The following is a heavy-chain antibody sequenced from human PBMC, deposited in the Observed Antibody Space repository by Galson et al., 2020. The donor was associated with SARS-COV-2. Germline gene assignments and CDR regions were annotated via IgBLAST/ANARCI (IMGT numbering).Heavy chain of an antibody. CDR2: FDPEDGET. CDR1: GYTLTELS. CDR3: ATSTPITGTTGNWFDP. Sequence: ASVKVSCKVSGYTLTELSMNWVRQAPGKGLEWMGGFDPEDGETIYAQKFQGRVTMTEDTSTDTAYMELSSLRSEDTAVYYCATSTPITGTTGNWFDPWGQGTLVTVSS. D-gene: IGHD1-7*01. V-gene: IGHV1-24*01. J-gene: IGHJ5*02.